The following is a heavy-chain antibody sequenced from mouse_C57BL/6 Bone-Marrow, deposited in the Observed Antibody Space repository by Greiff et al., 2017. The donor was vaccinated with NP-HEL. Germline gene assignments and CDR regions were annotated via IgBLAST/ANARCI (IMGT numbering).Heavy chain of an antibody. V-gene: IGHV1-55*01. J-gene: IGHJ2*01. Sequence: VQLQQPGAELVKPGASVKMSCKASGYTFTSYWITWVKQRPGQGLEWIGDIYPGSGSTNYNEKFKSKATLTVDTSSSTAYMQLSSLTSEDSAVYYCARRTAYYSNYDYFDYWGQGTTLTVSS. CDR2: IYPGSGST. D-gene: IGHD2-5*01. CDR3: ARRTAYYSNYDYFDY. CDR1: GYTFTSYW.